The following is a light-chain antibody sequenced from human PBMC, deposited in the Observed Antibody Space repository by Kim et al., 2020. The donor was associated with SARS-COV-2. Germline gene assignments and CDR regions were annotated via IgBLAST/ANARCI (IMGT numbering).Light chain of an antibody. CDR3: QGGNVGHPV. J-gene: IGLJ2*01. CDR1: NGGSRG. CDR2: DDS. Sequence: SVARRTTGRITWGRNNGGSRGVRWYQQQAEEAPVVVFFDDSDRPGGIPGRFGGYKCRNAATLTIKRVEAEDEADYCWQGGNVGHPVFGGGTKLTVL. V-gene: IGLV3-21*03.